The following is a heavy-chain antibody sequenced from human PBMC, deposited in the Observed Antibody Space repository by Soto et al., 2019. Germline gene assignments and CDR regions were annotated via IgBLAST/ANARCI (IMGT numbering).Heavy chain of an antibody. CDR2: IYYSGST. CDR3: AREGTAGYCSGGSCLNWFDP. V-gene: IGHV4-30-4*01. Sequence: QVQLQESGPGLVKPSQTLSLTCTVSGGSISSGDYYWSWIRQPPGKGLEWIGYIYYSGSTYYNPSLKSRVTISVDTSKNQFSLKLSSVTAADTAVYYCAREGTAGYCSGGSCLNWFDPWGQGTLVTVSS. CDR1: GGSISSGDYY. D-gene: IGHD2-15*01. J-gene: IGHJ5*02.